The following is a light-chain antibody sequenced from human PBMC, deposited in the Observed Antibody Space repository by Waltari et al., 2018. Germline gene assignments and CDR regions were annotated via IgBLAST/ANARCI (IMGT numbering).Light chain of an antibody. J-gene: IGLJ2*01. Sequence: QSALTQPASVSGSPGQSITISCTGTSSDVGKYNLVSWYQQHPGEVPKLMIYEVTKRPSGVSDRLSGAKSGNTASLTISRLQAEDEADYFCCSFAGRGFSVIFGGGTKLTVL. CDR3: CSFAGRGFSVI. CDR1: SSDVGKYNL. CDR2: EVT. V-gene: IGLV2-23*02.